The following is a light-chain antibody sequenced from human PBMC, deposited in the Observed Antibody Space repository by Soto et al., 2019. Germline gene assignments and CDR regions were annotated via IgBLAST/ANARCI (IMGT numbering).Light chain of an antibody. J-gene: IGKJ1*01. V-gene: IGKV1-5*03. CDR3: QYYNDYCWT. Sequence: DIQLTQSPSTLSASVGDRVTITCRASQSISSWLAWYQQKPGKAPNFLIYKTSNLESGVPSRFSGSGSGTEFTLTISSLQPDDFATYYXQYYNDYCWTFGQGTKVEIK. CDR1: QSISSW. CDR2: KTS.